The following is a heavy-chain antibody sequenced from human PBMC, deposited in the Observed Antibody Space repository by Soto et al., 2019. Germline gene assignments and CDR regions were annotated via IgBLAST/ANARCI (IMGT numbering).Heavy chain of an antibody. CDR3: ATFYSGDYSYYDCGMDA. CDR1: GFTFSSSS. V-gene: IGHV3-23*01. Sequence: EVQVLESGGGLVQPGGSLRLSCAASGFTFSSSSMSWVRQAPGKGLEWVSAISGSGDSTRYADSVQGRFTISRDTSKHTTYLQLNSLRAEDTAVYYCATFYSGDYSYYDCGMDAWGQGTPVTVSS. CDR2: ISGSGDST. D-gene: IGHD4-17*01. J-gene: IGHJ6*02.